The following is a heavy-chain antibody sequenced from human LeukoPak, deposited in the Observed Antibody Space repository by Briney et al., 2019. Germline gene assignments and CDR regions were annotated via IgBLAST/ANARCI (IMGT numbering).Heavy chain of an antibody. CDR3: ATETNGRHYDY. V-gene: IGHV3-21*06. D-gene: IGHD1-14*01. CDR1: GLTFSTSC. Sequence: PGGSLRLSCTTSGLTFSTSCFNWVRQAPGKCLEWVASIGPTGFDRYHADSIKGRFTISRDNANNFLYLQMDSLRAEDTAVYYCATETNGRHYDYWGLGTLLTVSS. CDR2: IGPTGFDR. J-gene: IGHJ4*02.